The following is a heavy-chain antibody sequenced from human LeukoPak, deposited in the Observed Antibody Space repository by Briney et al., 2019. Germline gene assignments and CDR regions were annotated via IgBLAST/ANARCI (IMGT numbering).Heavy chain of an antibody. V-gene: IGHV4-39*01. J-gene: IGHJ3*02. CDR1: GGSISSNNYY. CDR3: ATSRLGSGKGAFDI. Sequence: TAETLSLTCTVPGGSISSNNYYWGWIRRPPGKDLESIGTIHYSRRTFYNPSLESRVTISVDTSKNQLSLKLSSVTAADTSVYYCATSRLGSGKGAFDIWGQGTMVTVSS. D-gene: IGHD3-10*01. CDR2: IHYSRRT.